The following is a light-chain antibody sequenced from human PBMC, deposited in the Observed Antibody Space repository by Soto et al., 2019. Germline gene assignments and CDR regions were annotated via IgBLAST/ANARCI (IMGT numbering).Light chain of an antibody. CDR2: GAS. J-gene: IGKJ1*01. CDR1: QSVSSN. V-gene: IGKV3-15*01. Sequence: EIVMTQSPATLSVSPGERATLSCRASQSVSSNLAWYQQKPGQAPRLLIYGASTRATGIPARFSGSGSGTEFTLTFSSLHSKNFPVNYCQQYNNWPPKPFGQGTK. CDR3: QQYNNWPPKP.